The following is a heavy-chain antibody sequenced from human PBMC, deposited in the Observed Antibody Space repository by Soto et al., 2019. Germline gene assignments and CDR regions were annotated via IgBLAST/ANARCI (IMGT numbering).Heavy chain of an antibody. J-gene: IGHJ4*02. Sequence: QVQLVQSGAEVKKPGASVKVFCKASGYTFTSYGISWVRQAPGQGLEWMGWISAYNGNTNYAQKLQGRVTMTTDTSTSTADMELRSLRSDDTAVYYCARDRGYYYGSGSFDYWGQGTLVTVSS. D-gene: IGHD3-10*01. V-gene: IGHV1-18*01. CDR2: ISAYNGNT. CDR1: GYTFTSYG. CDR3: ARDRGYYYGSGSFDY.